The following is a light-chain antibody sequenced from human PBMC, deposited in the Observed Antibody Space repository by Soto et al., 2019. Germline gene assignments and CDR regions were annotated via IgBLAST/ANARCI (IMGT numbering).Light chain of an antibody. V-gene: IGKV3-11*01. CDR1: QSVGTY. J-gene: IGKJ5*01. Sequence: EIVLTQSPATLSLSPGERATLSCRASQSVGTYLAWYQQKPGQAPRLLIFDASNRATGIPARFSRSGSGTYFTLTISSLESEDFAVYYCQQRSNWPSFTFGQGTRLEMK. CDR3: QQRSNWPSFT. CDR2: DAS.